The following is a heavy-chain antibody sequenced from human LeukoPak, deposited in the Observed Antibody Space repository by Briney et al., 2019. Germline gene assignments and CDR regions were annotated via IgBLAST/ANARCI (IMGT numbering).Heavy chain of an antibody. CDR3: ARGNGDSTFDY. CDR2: ISSSSSTI. J-gene: IGHJ4*02. CDR1: GFTFSSYS. V-gene: IGHV3-48*01. Sequence: GGSLRLSRAASGFTFSSYSMNWVRQAPGKGLEWVSYISSSSSTIYYADSVKGRFTISRDNAKNSLYLQMNSLRAEDTAVYYCARGNGDSTFDYWGQGTLVTVSS. D-gene: IGHD4-17*01.